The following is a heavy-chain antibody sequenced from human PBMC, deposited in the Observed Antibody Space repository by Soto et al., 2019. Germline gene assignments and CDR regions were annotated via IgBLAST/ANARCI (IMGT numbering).Heavy chain of an antibody. Sequence: QVQLVQSGAEVKKPGSSVNVSCEAPGGTFDHAAITWVRQAPGQGLEWMGGINPMFNSTHYAQKFQGRVTITADAATSTAFMELRRLRSDDTAVYYCARQIFAADYWGQGTLLVVSS. CDR1: GGTFDHAA. D-gene: IGHD3-9*01. CDR3: ARQIFAADY. V-gene: IGHV1-69*01. J-gene: IGHJ4*02. CDR2: INPMFNST.